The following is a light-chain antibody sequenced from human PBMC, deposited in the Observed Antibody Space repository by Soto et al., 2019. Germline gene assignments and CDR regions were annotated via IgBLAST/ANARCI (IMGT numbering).Light chain of an antibody. CDR3: QQYGALPVT. Sequence: EVVLTQSPGTLSLSPGEGATLSCRASQSVRGNSLAWYQQKPGQAPRLLIYSVSSRATGIPDRFSGSWSGTDFTLTISRLEPEDFAVYYCQQYGALPVTFGPGITVDIK. V-gene: IGKV3-20*01. CDR2: SVS. J-gene: IGKJ3*01. CDR1: QSVRGNS.